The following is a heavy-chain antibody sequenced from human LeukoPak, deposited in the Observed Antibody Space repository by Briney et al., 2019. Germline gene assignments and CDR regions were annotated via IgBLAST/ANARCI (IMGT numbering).Heavy chain of an antibody. CDR2: INTNTGNP. J-gene: IGHJ6*02. D-gene: IGHD3-10*01. CDR3: TRPRFYYGSGGPQPSYSFYGMDV. Sequence: ASVKVSCKSSGYSFTSYAMNWVRQAPGQGLEWMGWINTNTGNPTYAQGFTGRFVFSLDTSVSTAYLQISDLRADDTAVYYCTRPRFYYGSGGPQPSYSFYGMDVWGQGTPITVSS. V-gene: IGHV7-4-1*02. CDR1: GYSFTSYA.